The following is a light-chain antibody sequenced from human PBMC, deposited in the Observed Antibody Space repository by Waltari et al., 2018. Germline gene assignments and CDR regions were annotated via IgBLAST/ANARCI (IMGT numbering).Light chain of an antibody. J-gene: IGKJ1*01. CDR2: AAS. V-gene: IGKV1-9*01. CDR1: QGITNY. CDR3: QQLNSYRT. Sequence: DIQLTQSPSFLSASVGDRVTITCRASQGITNYLAWYQQKPGKAPALLIYAASSLQSGVPSRFSGSGSGTEFTLTISGLQPEDFATYYCQQLNSYRTFGQGTKVDIK.